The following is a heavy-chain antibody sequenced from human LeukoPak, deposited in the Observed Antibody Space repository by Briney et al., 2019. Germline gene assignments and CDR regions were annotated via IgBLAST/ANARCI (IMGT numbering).Heavy chain of an antibody. J-gene: IGHJ4*02. CDR3: AYCSSTSCNPPTLDY. CDR2: ISAYNGNT. CDR1: GYTFTSYG. V-gene: IGHV1-18*01. Sequence: ASVKVSCKASGYTFTSYGISWVRQAPGQRLEWMGWISAYNGNTNYAQKLQGRVTMTTDTSTSTAYMELRSLRSDDTAVYYCAYCSSTSCNPPTLDYWGQGTLVTVSS. D-gene: IGHD2-2*01.